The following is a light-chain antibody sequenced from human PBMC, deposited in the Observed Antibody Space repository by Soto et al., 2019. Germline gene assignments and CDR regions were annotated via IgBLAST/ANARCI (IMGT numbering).Light chain of an antibody. CDR1: QSVSSY. J-gene: IGKJ4*01. CDR2: DAS. CDR3: QQYASSPLT. Sequence: EIMLTQSPATLSLSPGERATLSCRASQSVSSYLAWYQQRPGQAPRLLIYDASNRATGIPARFSGSGSGTDFTLTISSLEPEDFAVYYCQQYASSPLTFGGGTKVDIK. V-gene: IGKV3-11*01.